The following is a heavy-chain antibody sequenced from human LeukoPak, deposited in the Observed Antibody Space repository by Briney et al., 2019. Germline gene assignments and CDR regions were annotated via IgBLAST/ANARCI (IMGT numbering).Heavy chain of an antibody. CDR2: IRSKANSYAT. Sequence: TGGSLRLSCAASGFTFSGSAMHWVRQASGKGLEWVGRIRSKANSYATAYAASVIGRFTISRDDSKNTAYLQMNSLKTEDTAVYYCARGIWPVADYYYYYMDVWGKGTTVTVSS. V-gene: IGHV3-73*01. CDR3: ARGIWPVADYYYYYMDV. CDR1: GFTFSGSA. J-gene: IGHJ6*03. D-gene: IGHD6-19*01.